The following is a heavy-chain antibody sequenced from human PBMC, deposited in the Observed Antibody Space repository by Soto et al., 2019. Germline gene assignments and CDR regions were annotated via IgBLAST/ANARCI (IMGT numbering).Heavy chain of an antibody. Sequence: QVQVVQSGAEVKKPGASVKVSCKASGYTFTDYAMHWVRQAPGQRLEWMGWINAGNGNTKYSQKFQGRVTITRDTSASTAYMELSSLRSEDTAVYYCARVIGGWYSFDYWGQGTLVTVSS. CDR3: ARVIGGWYSFDY. CDR1: GYTFTDYA. D-gene: IGHD6-19*01. CDR2: INAGNGNT. V-gene: IGHV1-3*01. J-gene: IGHJ4*02.